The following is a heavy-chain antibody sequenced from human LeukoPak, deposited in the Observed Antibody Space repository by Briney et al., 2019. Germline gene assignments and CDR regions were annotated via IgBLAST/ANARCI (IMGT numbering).Heavy chain of an antibody. J-gene: IGHJ3*02. D-gene: IGHD3-22*01. V-gene: IGHV4-59*01. CDR3: ARDRYYYDSSGYYPLDI. CDR2: IYYSGST. CDR1: GGSISSYY. Sequence: PSETLSLTCTVSGGSISSYYWSWIRQPPGKGLEWIGYIYYSGSTNYNPSLKSRVTISVDTSKNQFSLKLSSVTAADTAVYYCARDRYYYDSSGYYPLDIWGQGTMVTVSS.